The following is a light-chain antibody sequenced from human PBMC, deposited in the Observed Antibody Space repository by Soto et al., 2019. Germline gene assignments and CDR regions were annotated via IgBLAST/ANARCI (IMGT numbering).Light chain of an antibody. Sequence: QSALTQPASVSGSPGQSITISCTGTNSDIGDYRYVSWYQQHPGKAPKLIIYEVTHRPAGISDRFSASKSGNTASLTISGLQAEDEADYYCNSLRVNHLYVFGSGTKVTVL. J-gene: IGLJ1*01. V-gene: IGLV2-14*03. CDR3: NSLRVNHLYV. CDR1: NSDIGDYRY. CDR2: EVT.